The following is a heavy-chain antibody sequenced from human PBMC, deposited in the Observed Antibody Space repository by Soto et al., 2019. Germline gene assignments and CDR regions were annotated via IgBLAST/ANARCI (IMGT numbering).Heavy chain of an antibody. Sequence: ASVKVSCKTSGYIFTSYYMHWVRQAPGQGLEWMGIINPSGGSTSYAQKFQGRVTMTRDTSTSTVYMELSSLRSEDTAVYYCAREKRGLNYDYVWGEYGMDVWGQGTTVTVSS. V-gene: IGHV1-46*01. CDR2: INPSGGST. J-gene: IGHJ6*02. D-gene: IGHD3-16*01. CDR1: GYIFTSYY. CDR3: AREKRGLNYDYVWGEYGMDV.